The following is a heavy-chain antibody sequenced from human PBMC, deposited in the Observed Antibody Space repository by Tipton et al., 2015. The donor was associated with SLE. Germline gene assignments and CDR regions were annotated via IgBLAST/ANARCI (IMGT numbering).Heavy chain of an antibody. CDR1: DGSITSGGYY. D-gene: IGHD1-26*01. Sequence: GLVKPSQTLSLTCTVSDGSITSGGYYWSWIRQHPGKGLEWIGRIYTSGSTNYNPSLKSRVTMSVDTSKNQFSLKLSSVTAADTAVYYCARHGMPNDYYYYMDVWGKGTTVTVSS. CDR2: IYTSGST. CDR3: ARHGMPNDYYYYMDV. J-gene: IGHJ6*03. V-gene: IGHV4-61*02.